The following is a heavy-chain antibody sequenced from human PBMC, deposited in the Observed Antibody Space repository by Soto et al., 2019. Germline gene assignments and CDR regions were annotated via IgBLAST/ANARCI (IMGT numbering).Heavy chain of an antibody. V-gene: IGHV1-69*06. CDR2: IIPIFGTA. J-gene: IGHJ6*02. CDR1: GGTFSSYA. CDR3: ARRAVAGSLDYYYGMDV. D-gene: IGHD6-19*01. Sequence: QVQLVQYGAEVKKPGSSVKVSCKASGGTFSSYAISWVRQAPGQGLEWMGGIIPIFGTANYAQKFQGRVTITADKSTSTAYMELSSLRSEDTAVYYCARRAVAGSLDYYYGMDVWGQGTTVTVSS.